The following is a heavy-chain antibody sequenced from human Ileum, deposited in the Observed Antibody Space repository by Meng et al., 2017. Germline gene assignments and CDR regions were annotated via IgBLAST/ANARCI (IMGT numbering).Heavy chain of an antibody. CDR2: IHYSGSR. V-gene: IGHV4-61*01. D-gene: IGHD3-10*01. Sequence: GPLQESGPGLVRPSETLSLPCNASGGSVSSASYYWSWIRQPPGKGLEWIGLIHYSGSRNYNPSLKSRVTMSVDTSKNQVSLRLTSVTAADTAVYYCARFYGSGTFEVHDYWGQGTLVTVSS. CDR1: GGSVSSASYY. J-gene: IGHJ4*02. CDR3: ARFYGSGTFEVHDY.